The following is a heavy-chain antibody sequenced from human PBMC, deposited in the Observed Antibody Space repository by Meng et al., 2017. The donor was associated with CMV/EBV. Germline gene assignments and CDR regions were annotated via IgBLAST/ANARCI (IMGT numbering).Heavy chain of an antibody. CDR1: GFSFSSYW. J-gene: IGHJ4*02. CDR3: ARDLYCSSISCYTGDYFDY. D-gene: IGHD2-2*01. V-gene: IGHV3-7*01. CDR2: IKPDGSEK. Sequence: GESLKISCAVSGFSFSSYWMSWVRQAPGKGLEWVANIKPDGSEKYSVDSVKGRFTVSRDNAKNSLDLQMNSLRAEDTAVYYCARDLYCSSISCYTGDYFDYWGRGTLVTVSS.